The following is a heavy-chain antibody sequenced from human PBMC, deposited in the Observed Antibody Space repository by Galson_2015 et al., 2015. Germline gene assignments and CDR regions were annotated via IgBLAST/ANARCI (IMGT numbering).Heavy chain of an antibody. Sequence: SLRLSCAASGFTFSNYRMSWVRQAPGKGPEWISYITSRSSTIYYSDSVKGRFTISRDNAKNSLYLEMKSLRDEDTALYYCARDLGSCSGTSCYSVGAFDIWGQGTMVTVSS. CDR3: ARDLGSCSGTSCYSVGAFDI. V-gene: IGHV3-48*02. J-gene: IGHJ3*02. CDR2: ITSRSSTI. D-gene: IGHD2-15*01. CDR1: GFTFSNYR.